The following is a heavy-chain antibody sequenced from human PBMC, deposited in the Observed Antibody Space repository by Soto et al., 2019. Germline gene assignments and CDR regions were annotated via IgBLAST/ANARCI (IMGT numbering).Heavy chain of an antibody. CDR3: AREYYYEISGYYSLDY. CDR2: IIPIFGTA. CDR1: GGTFSSYA. Sequence: SVKVSCKXSGGTFSSYAISWVRQAPGQGLEWMGGIIPIFGTANYAQKFQGRVTITADESTSTAYMELSSLRSEDTAVYYCAREYYYEISGYYSLDYWGQGTLVTVSS. D-gene: IGHD3-22*01. V-gene: IGHV1-69*13. J-gene: IGHJ4*02.